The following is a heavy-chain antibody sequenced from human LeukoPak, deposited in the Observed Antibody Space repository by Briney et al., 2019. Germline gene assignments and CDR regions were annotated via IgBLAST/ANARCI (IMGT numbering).Heavy chain of an antibody. Sequence: ASVKVSCKASGYTFTSYGISWVRQAPGQGLEWMGWISAYNGNTNYAQKLQGRVTMTTDTSTSTAYMELRSLRSDDTAVYYCARSSCIAVAGTCSDYWGQGTLVTVSS. CDR2: ISAYNGNT. J-gene: IGHJ4*02. CDR3: ARSSCIAVAGTCSDY. V-gene: IGHV1-18*01. D-gene: IGHD6-19*01. CDR1: GYTFTSYG.